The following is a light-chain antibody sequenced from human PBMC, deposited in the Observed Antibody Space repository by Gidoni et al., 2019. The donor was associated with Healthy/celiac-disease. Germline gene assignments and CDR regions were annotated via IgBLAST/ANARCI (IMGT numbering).Light chain of an antibody. CDR1: QSVSSN. V-gene: IGKV3-15*01. Sequence: EIVMTQSPATLSVSPGERATLSCRASQSVSSNLAWYQQKPGQAPRLLIYGASTRATGIPARFSGSGSGTEFTLTISSLQSEDFAVYYCQQYNNWRGFGQXTKVEIK. CDR3: QQYNNWRG. J-gene: IGKJ1*01. CDR2: GAS.